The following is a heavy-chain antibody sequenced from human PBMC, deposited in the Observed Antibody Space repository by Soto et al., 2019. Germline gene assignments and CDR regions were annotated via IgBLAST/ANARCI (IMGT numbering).Heavy chain of an antibody. CDR2: ISGSGGST. CDR3: AKSGYGRSKHWYFDL. J-gene: IGHJ2*01. CDR1: GFTFSSYS. V-gene: IGHV3-23*01. Sequence: PGGSLRLSCAASGFTFSSYSMNWVRQAPGKGLEWVSAISGSGGSTYYADSVKGRFTISRDNSKNTLYLQMNSLRAEDTAVYYCAKSGYGRSKHWYFDLWGRGTLVTVSS. D-gene: IGHD1-1*01.